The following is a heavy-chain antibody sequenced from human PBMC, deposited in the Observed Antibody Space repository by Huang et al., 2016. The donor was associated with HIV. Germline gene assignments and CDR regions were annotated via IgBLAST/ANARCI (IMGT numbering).Heavy chain of an antibody. CDR2: INPLRGVT. Sequence: QVQLVQSGAEVQKPGASVKVSCRTSGYTFTDYFVHWVRQAPGQGLQWMGSINPLRGVTNYAQKFQGRVTMNRDTSIRTVYMELNRLRSDDTALYYCARTPYSGSHPDYWGQGTLVTVSS. V-gene: IGHV1-2*02. J-gene: IGHJ4*02. D-gene: IGHD2-15*01. CDR3: ARTPYSGSHPDY. CDR1: GYTFTDYF.